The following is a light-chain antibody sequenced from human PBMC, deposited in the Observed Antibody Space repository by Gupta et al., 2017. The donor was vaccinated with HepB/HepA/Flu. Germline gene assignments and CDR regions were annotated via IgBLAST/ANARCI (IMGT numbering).Light chain of an antibody. CDR2: RNN. CDR1: SSNFGADYD. Sequence: QRVTISCAGSSSNFGADYDVHWYQQIPGTAPKLLIYRNNNRPSGVPDRFSGSKSGTSASLAITGLQAEDEADYYCQSYDTSLSGVVFGGGTKLTV. J-gene: IGLJ2*01. V-gene: IGLV1-40*01. CDR3: QSYDTSLSGVV.